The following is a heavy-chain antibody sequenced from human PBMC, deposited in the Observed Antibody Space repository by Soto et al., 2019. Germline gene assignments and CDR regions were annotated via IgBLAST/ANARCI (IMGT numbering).Heavy chain of an antibody. CDR1: GYTFTSYA. Sequence: GASVKVSCKASGYTFTSYAMHWVRQAPGQRLEWMGWINAGNGNTKYSQKFQGRVTITRDTSASTAYMELSSLRSEGTAVYYCARDRSSSSYWFDPWGQGTLVTVSS. D-gene: IGHD6-6*01. J-gene: IGHJ5*02. CDR3: ARDRSSSSYWFDP. V-gene: IGHV1-3*01. CDR2: INAGNGNT.